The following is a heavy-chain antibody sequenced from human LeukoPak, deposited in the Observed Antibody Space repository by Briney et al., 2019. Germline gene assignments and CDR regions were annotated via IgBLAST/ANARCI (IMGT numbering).Heavy chain of an antibody. CDR2: MSDNGDTT. CDR3: AKRSTQTTPSNYIYFYMDV. V-gene: IGHV3-23*01. CDR1: GFTFYNYA. Sequence: GGSLRLSCAASGFTFYNYAMTWVRQAPGRGLEWVAAMSDNGDTTYYADSVRGRSTISRDNFKNTLYLEMNSLRAEDTAVYYCAKRSTQTTPSNYIYFYMDVWGKGTTVTVS. J-gene: IGHJ6*03. D-gene: IGHD4-11*01.